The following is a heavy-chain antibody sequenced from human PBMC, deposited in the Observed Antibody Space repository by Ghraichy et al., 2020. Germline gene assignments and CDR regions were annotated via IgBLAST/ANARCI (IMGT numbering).Heavy chain of an antibody. Sequence: GESLNISCAASGFTFRNAWMTWVRQAPGKGLEWAGRIKSQTDGGTTDYPAPVRGRFTVSRDDSKNTVYLQMNSLRTEDTAVYYCTTGRGSGSETVDYWGQGTLVTGSP. V-gene: IGHV3-15*01. CDR1: GFTFRNAW. J-gene: IGHJ4*02. CDR2: IKSQTDGGTT. CDR3: TTGRGSGSETVDY. D-gene: IGHD3-10*01.